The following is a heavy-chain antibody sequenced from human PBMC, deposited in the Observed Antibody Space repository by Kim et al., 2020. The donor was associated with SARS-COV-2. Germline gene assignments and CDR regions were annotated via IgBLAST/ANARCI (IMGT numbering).Heavy chain of an antibody. Sequence: ASVKVSCKASGYTFTSYGISWVRQAPGQGLEWMGWINPYNVNTNYAQKFQGRVTMTTYTSTSTAYMELRSLRSDDTAVFYCARDLIHGTPTWSMYWGQGTLVTVSS. CDR3: ARDLIHGTPTWSMY. CDR2: INPYNVNT. D-gene: IGHD1-1*01. J-gene: IGHJ4*02. V-gene: IGHV1-18*01. CDR1: GYTFTSYG.